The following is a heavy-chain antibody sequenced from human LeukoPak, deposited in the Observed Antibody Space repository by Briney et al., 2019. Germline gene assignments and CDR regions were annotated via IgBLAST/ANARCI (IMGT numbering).Heavy chain of an antibody. D-gene: IGHD5-18*01. CDR3: AKDRDTPMISYYFDY. CDR1: GFTFSNYY. CDR2: INGGGGST. Sequence: GGCLRLSCAASGFTFSNYYVSWFRQAPGKGLEWVSAINGGGGSTYYADSVKGRFTISRDYSKNILYLQMNSLRAEDTALYYCAKDRDTPMISYYFDYWGQGTPVTVSS. V-gene: IGHV3-23*01. J-gene: IGHJ4*02.